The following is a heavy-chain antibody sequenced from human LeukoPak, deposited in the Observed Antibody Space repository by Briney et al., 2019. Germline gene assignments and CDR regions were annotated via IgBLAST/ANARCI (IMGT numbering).Heavy chain of an antibody. CDR3: ARPGGLRSIDY. Sequence: SETLSLTCTVSGGSISSSSYYWGWIRQPPGKGLEWIGSIYYSGSTYYNPSLKSRVTISVDTSKNQFSLELSSVTAADTAVYYCARPGGLRSIDYWGQGTLVTVSS. CDR1: GGSISSSSYY. CDR2: IYYSGST. V-gene: IGHV4-39*01. J-gene: IGHJ4*02. D-gene: IGHD3-16*01.